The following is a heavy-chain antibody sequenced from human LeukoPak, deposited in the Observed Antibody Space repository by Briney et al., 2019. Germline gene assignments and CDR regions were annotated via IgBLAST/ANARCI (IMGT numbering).Heavy chain of an antibody. D-gene: IGHD6-13*01. Sequence: PGGSLRLSCAASGFTFSSYGMHWVRQAPGKGLEWVAVIWYDGSNKHYTDSVKGRLTLSRDNSKNTLYLQMNSLRAEDTAVYYCARPYSSSWYNWFDPWGQGTLVTVSS. CDR1: GFTFSSYG. V-gene: IGHV3-33*01. CDR2: IWYDGSNK. J-gene: IGHJ5*02. CDR3: ARPYSSSWYNWFDP.